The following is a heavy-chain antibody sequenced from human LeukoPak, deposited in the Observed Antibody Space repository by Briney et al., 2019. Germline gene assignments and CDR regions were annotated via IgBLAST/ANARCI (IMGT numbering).Heavy chain of an antibody. Sequence: PGGSLRLSCAASGFTFSSYAMSWVRQAPGKGVEWVSSISGSGGSAYYADSVKGRFAISRDDSKNTLYLQMDSLRAEDTVIYYXXKXRAAXXXXXXYWGQGTLVTVSS. CDR1: GFTFSSYA. CDR2: ISGSGGSA. J-gene: IGHJ4*02. V-gene: IGHV3-23*01. CDR3: XKXRAAXXXXXXY. D-gene: IGHD3-10*01.